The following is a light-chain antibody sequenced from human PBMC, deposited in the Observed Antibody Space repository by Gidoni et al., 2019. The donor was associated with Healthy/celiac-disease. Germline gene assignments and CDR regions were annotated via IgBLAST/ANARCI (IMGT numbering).Light chain of an antibody. Sequence: SALTQPASVSGAPGQSFTTSCTGTSSDVGSYNLVSWYQQHPGKAPKLMIYEVSKRPSGVSNRFSGSKSGNTASLTISGLQAEDEADYYCCSYAGSSTGFGGGTKLTGL. CDR3: CSYAGSSTG. CDR1: SSDVGSYNL. V-gene: IGLV2-23*02. J-gene: IGLJ2*01. CDR2: EVS.